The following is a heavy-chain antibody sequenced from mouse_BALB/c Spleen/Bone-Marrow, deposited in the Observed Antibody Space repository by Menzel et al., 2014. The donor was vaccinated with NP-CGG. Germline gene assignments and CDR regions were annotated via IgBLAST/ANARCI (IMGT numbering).Heavy chain of an antibody. CDR2: IDPGRGSS. V-gene: IGHV1-77*01. D-gene: IGHD1-1*02. CDR3: ARDGSFAAMDY. J-gene: IGHJ4*01. Sequence: QVQLKHSGPELVKPGASVKMSCKASGYTFTDYVISWVKPRTGQGLEWIGEIDPGRGSSFYNEKFKAKATLTADKSANTAYMQLSSLTSEDSAVYFCARDGSFAAMDYWGQGTSLTVSS. CDR1: GYTFTDYV.